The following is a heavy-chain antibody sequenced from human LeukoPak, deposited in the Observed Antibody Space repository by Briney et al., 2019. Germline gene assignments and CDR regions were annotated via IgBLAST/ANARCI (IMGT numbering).Heavy chain of an antibody. CDR2: IQYDGSKK. CDR3: AKEKASIGSYFDF. D-gene: IGHD3-10*01. V-gene: IGHV3-30*02. J-gene: IGHJ4*02. CDR1: GFAFSSSG. Sequence: GGSLRLSCAASGFAFSSSGMHWVRQPPGKGLEWVAFIQYDGSKKSYRDSVRGRFTISRDNARNTLYLQMDSLRGDDSALYYCAKEKASIGSYFDFWGQGALVTVSS.